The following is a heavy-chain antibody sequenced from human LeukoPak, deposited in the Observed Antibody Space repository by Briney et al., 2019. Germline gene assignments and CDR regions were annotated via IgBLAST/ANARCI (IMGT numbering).Heavy chain of an antibody. CDR3: ARSGVYYDSSGEFDY. J-gene: IGHJ4*02. CDR2: INPNSGGT. CDR1: GYTFTGYY. V-gene: IGHV1-2*06. D-gene: IGHD3-22*01. Sequence: SVQVSCQASGYTFTGYYMHWVRQAPGQALEWMGRINPNSGGTNYAQKLQGRVTMTRDTSISTAYMELSRLRSDDTAVYYCARSGVYYDSSGEFDYWGQGTLVTVSS.